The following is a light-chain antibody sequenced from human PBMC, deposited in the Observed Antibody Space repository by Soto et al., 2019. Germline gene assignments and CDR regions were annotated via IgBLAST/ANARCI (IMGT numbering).Light chain of an antibody. V-gene: IGLV8-61*02. J-gene: IGLJ3*02. Sequence: QTVVTQEPSFSVSPGGTVTLTCGLRSGSVSTSYYPSWCQQTPGQAPRTLIYSTNTPSSGVPDCFSGSILGNKAALTITGAQADDGSDYVVAWVFGGGTKLTVL. CDR1: SGSVSTSYY. CDR2: STN. CDR3: AWV.